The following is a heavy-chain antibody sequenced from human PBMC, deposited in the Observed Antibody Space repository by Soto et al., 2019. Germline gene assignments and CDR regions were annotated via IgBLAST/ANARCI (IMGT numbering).Heavy chain of an antibody. CDR1: GFTFSSYG. CDR2: IWYDGSNK. CDR3: ARDGQEWLGGWFDP. V-gene: IGHV3-33*01. Sequence: QVQLVESGGGVVQPGRSLRLSCAASGFTFSSYGMHWVRQAPGKGLEWVAVIWYDGSNKYYADSVKGRFTISRDNSKNTLYLQMNSLRAEDTAVYYCARDGQEWLGGWFDPWGQGTLVTVSS. J-gene: IGHJ5*02. D-gene: IGHD6-19*01.